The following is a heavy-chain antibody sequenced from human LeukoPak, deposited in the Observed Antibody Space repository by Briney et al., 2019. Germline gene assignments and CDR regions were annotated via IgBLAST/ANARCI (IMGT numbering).Heavy chain of an antibody. CDR3: ARGVRERRSSSTSDAFDI. CDR2: IYYSGST. V-gene: IGHV4-59*08. D-gene: IGHD2-2*01. CDR1: GGSISSYY. J-gene: IGHJ3*02. Sequence: SETLSLTCTVSGGSISSYYWSWIRQPPGKGLEWIGYIYYSGSTNYNPSLKSRVTISVDTSKNQFSLKLSSVTAADTAVYYCARGVRERRSSSTSDAFDIWGQGTMVTVSS.